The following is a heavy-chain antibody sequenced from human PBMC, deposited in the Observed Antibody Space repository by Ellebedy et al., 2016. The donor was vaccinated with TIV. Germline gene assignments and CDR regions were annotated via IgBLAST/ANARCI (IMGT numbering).Heavy chain of an antibody. D-gene: IGHD3-10*01. CDR1: GGSISSYY. CDR3: AREYPGRDWFDP. V-gene: IGHV4-59*01. CDR2: IYYSGST. Sequence: SETLSLTXTVSGGSISSYYWSWIRQPPGKGLERIGYIYYSGSTNYNPSLKSRVTISVDTSKNQFSLKLSSVTAADTAVYYCAREYPGRDWFDPWGQGTLVTVSS. J-gene: IGHJ5*02.